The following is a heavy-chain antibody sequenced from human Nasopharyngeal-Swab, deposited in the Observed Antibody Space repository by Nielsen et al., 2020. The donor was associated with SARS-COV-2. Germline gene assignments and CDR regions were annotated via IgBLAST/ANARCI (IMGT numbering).Heavy chain of an antibody. Sequence: GGSLRLSCAASGFTFSRYSMNWVRQAPGKGLEWVSSISSSSSYIYYADSVKGRFTISRDNAKNSLYLQMNSLRAEDTAVYYCARDTYSNYASYYYYMDVWGKGTTVTVSS. CDR2: ISSSSSYI. D-gene: IGHD4-11*01. J-gene: IGHJ6*03. V-gene: IGHV3-21*01. CDR1: GFTFSRYS. CDR3: ARDTYSNYASYYYYMDV.